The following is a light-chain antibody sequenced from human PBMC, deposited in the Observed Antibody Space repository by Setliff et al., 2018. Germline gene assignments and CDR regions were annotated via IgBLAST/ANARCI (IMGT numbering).Light chain of an antibody. CDR1: SSDVGSYDF. CDR3: SAYTSSSTYV. CDR2: DVS. V-gene: IGLV2-14*01. J-gene: IGLJ1*01. Sequence: QSALAQPASVSGSPGQSITISCSGTSSDVGSYDFVPWYQQYPGKAPKLIIYDVSSRPSGVSNRFSGSKAGNTASLTISGLQAEDEADYYCSAYTSSSTYVFGIGTKVTV.